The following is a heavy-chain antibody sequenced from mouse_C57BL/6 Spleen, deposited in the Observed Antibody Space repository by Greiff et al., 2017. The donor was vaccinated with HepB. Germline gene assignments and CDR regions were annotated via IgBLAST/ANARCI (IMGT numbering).Heavy chain of an antibody. J-gene: IGHJ4*01. CDR2: IYPSDSET. CDR3: ARSSGYPYAMDY. Sequence: VQLQQPGAELVRPGSSVKLSCKASGYTFTSYWMDWVKQRPGQGLEWIGNIYPSDSETHYNQKFKDKATLTVDKSSSTAYMQLSSLTSEDSAVYYCARSSGYPYAMDYWGQGTSVTVSS. D-gene: IGHD3-2*02. V-gene: IGHV1-61*01. CDR1: GYTFTSYW.